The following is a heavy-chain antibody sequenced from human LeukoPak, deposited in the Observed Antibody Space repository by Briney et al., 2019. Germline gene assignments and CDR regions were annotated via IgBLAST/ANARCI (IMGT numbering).Heavy chain of an antibody. D-gene: IGHD3-16*01. Sequence: GGSLRLSCAASGLTFSSYWMTWVRQAPGKGLEWVATIKYDGSETYYVDSVRGRSSISRDNAKNSLYLQVNSLRAEDTAVYYCARDSTLSNYWGQGTLVTVSS. J-gene: IGHJ4*02. V-gene: IGHV3-7*04. CDR2: IKYDGSET. CDR3: ARDSTLSNY. CDR1: GLTFSSYW.